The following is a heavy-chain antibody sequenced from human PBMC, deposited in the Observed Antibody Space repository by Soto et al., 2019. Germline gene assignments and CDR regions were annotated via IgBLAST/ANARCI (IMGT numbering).Heavy chain of an antibody. D-gene: IGHD3-22*01. J-gene: IGHJ6*02. CDR1: GYTFTSYG. Sequence: ASVKVSCKASGYTFTSYGISWVRQAPGQGLEWMGWISAYNGNTNYAQKLQGRVTMTTDTSTSTAYMELGSLRSDDTAVYYCATVSTYDSSGYYWDYYYGMDVWGQGTTVTVSS. CDR2: ISAYNGNT. CDR3: ATVSTYDSSGYYWDYYYGMDV. V-gene: IGHV1-18*04.